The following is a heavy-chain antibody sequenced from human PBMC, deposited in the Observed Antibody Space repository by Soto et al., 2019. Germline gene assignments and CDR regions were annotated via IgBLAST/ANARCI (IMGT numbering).Heavy chain of an antibody. Sequence: SETLSLTCTVSGGSIGSGGDSWCWIRQPPGKGLEWIGYIYHSGSIYYNPSLKSRVTISVDRSKNQFSLKLSSVTAADTAVYYCARALEQQLVPYFDYWGQGTLVTVSS. CDR3: ARALEQQLVPYFDY. D-gene: IGHD6-13*01. J-gene: IGHJ4*02. CDR2: IYHSGSI. CDR1: GGSIGSGGDS. V-gene: IGHV4-30-2*01.